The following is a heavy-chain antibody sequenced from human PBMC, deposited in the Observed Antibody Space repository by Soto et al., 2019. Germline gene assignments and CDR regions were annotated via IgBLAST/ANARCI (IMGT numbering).Heavy chain of an antibody. V-gene: IGHV4-30-2*01. D-gene: IGHD3-10*01. J-gene: IGHJ5*02. CDR1: GGSITSGNSYS. CDR3: ARAVSPYFGTWFDP. Sequence: KTSETLSLTCAVSGGSITSGNSYSWAWIRQPPGRGLEWIGSISQTGATSYNPSLKSRVSVSLDKSKNQFSLRLSSVTAADMAVYYCARAVSPYFGTWFDPWGQGTLVTVSS. CDR2: ISQTGAT.